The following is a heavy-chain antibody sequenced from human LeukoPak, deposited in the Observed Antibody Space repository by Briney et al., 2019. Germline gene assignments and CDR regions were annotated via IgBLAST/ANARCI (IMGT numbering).Heavy chain of an antibody. D-gene: IGHD1-26*01. CDR1: GFTFSSYW. V-gene: IGHV3-74*01. CDR3: ARDPSGELLDY. Sequence: GGFLRLSCAASGFTFSSYWMHWVRQAPGKGLVWVSRINSDGSSTNQADSVKGRFTISRDNAKNTLYLQMNSLRAEDPAVYYCARDPSGELLDYWGQGTLVTVSS. CDR2: INSDGSST. J-gene: IGHJ4*02.